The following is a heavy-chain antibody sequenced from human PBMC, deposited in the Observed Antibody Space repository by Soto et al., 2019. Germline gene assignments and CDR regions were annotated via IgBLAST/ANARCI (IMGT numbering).Heavy chain of an antibody. J-gene: IGHJ6*02. CDR1: GGSISGDYYH. D-gene: IGHD2-21*02. Sequence: QVQLQQSGPGLVKPSQTLSLTCTVSGGSISGDYYHWTWIRQSPGKGLEWIGYIHFSGSVLYNPSFTSRPTISVDTSKNQFSLHLRSVTAADTAVCVCAREDDGGDRDYYGLDVWGQGTTVTVSS. CDR3: AREDDGGDRDYYGLDV. V-gene: IGHV4-30-4*08. CDR2: IHFSGSV.